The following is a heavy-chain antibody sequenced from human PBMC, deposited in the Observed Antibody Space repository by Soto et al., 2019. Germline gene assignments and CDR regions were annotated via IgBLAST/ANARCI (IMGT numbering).Heavy chain of an antibody. CDR2: IIPILGIA. V-gene: IGHV1-69*02. Sequence: QVQLVQSGAEVKKPGSSVKVSYKASGGTFSSYTISWVRQAPGQGLEWMGRIIPILGIANYAQKFQGRVTIXTDKSTSTAYMELSSLRSEDTAVYYCARVGYQVENYWGQGTLVTVSS. D-gene: IGHD3-16*02. J-gene: IGHJ4*02. CDR1: GGTFSSYT. CDR3: ARVGYQVENY.